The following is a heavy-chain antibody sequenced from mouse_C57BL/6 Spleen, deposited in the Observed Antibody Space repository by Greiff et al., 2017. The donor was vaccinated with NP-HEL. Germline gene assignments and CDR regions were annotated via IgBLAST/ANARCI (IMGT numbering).Heavy chain of an antibody. CDR1: GYTFTSYW. V-gene: IGHV1-64*01. CDR2: IHPNSGST. D-gene: IGHD4-1*01. CDR3: ARGVRDWDYFDY. Sequence: VQLQQPGAELVKPGASVKLSCKASGYTFTSYWMHWVKQRPGQGLEWIGMIHPNSGSTNYNEKFKSKATLTVDKSSSTAYMQLSSLTSEDSAVYYCARGVRDWDYFDYWGQGTTLTVSS. J-gene: IGHJ2*01.